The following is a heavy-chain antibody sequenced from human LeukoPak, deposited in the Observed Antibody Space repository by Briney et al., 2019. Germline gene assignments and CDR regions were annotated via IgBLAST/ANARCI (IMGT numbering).Heavy chain of an antibody. J-gene: IGHJ4*02. D-gene: IGHD2-8*02. CDR1: RFSLSDHY. Sequence: GGSLRLSCAASRFSLSDHYMDWVRQAPGKGLEWVGHSRNKANSYSTEYAASVKGRFIISRDASKNSLDLQMLSLKTEDTAVYYCGRVLVSGVTYRTDYWGQGTLVSVSS. CDR3: GRVLVSGVTYRTDY. CDR2: SRNKANSYST. V-gene: IGHV3-72*01.